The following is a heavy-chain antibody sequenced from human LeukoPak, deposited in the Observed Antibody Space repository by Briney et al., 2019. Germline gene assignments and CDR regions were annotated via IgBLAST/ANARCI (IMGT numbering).Heavy chain of an antibody. D-gene: IGHD3-10*01. J-gene: IGHJ4*02. CDR3: AASGSRWMNYFDY. CDR1: GFTVSSNY. Sequence: GGSLRLSCAASGFTVSSNYMSWVRQAPGKGLEWVSVIYSGGSTYYADSVKGRFTISRDNSKNTLYLQMNGLRAEDTAVYYCAASGSRWMNYFDYWGQGTLVTVSS. CDR2: IYSGGST. V-gene: IGHV3-66*01.